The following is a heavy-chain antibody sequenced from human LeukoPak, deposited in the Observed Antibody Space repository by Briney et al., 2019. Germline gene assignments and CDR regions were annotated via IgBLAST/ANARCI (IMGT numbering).Heavy chain of an antibody. CDR1: GFTFSSYA. V-gene: IGHV3-30*04. CDR3: AKGAYGSESYWVDY. J-gene: IGHJ4*02. Sequence: GGSLRLSCAASGFTFSSYAMHWVRQAPGKGLEWVAVISYDGSNKYYADSVKGRFTISRDNSKNTLYLQMNSLRAEDTAVYYCAKGAYGSESYWVDYWGQGTLVTVSS. D-gene: IGHD3-10*01. CDR2: ISYDGSNK.